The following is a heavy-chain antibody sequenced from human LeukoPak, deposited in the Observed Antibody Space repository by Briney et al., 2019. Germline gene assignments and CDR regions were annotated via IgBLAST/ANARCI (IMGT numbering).Heavy chain of an antibody. CDR2: ISSSSSYI. Sequence: GGSLRLSCAASGFTFSSYSMNWVRQAPGKGLEWVSSISSSSSYIYYADSVKGRFTISRDNAKNSLYLQMNSLRAEDTAVYYCASQPYDSSGYYLLWGQGTLVTVSS. D-gene: IGHD3-22*01. J-gene: IGHJ4*02. CDR3: ASQPYDSSGYYLL. CDR1: GFTFSSYS. V-gene: IGHV3-21*01.